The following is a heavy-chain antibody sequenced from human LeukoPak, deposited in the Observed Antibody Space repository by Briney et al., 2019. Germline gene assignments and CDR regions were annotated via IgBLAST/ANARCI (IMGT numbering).Heavy chain of an antibody. Sequence: GGSLRLSCAASGFTFSSYWMHWVRQAPGKGLVWVSRINTDGSSTSYADSVKGRFTISRDNAKNTLYLQMNSLRAEDTAVYYCARDHSSSSWMDSFEIWGPGTKVTVSS. D-gene: IGHD6-6*01. CDR2: INTDGSST. CDR3: ARDHSSSSWMDSFEI. J-gene: IGHJ3*02. CDR1: GFTFSSYW. V-gene: IGHV3-74*01.